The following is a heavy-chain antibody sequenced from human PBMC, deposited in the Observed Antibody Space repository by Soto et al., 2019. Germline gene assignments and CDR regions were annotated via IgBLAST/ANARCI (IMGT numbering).Heavy chain of an antibody. J-gene: IGHJ3*02. D-gene: IGHD6-6*01. CDR3: GRGLAASPVFAFDI. CDR2: IYWSGDE. Sequence: SGPTLVNPTQTLTLTCSFGGFSLSTSGVGVGWIRQPPGKALEWLAHIYWSGDEHYSPSLKSRLSITKDTSKSQVVLTMTNMDPVDTATYFSGRGLAASPVFAFDIRGQRPMVTVSS. CDR1: GFSLSTSGVG. V-gene: IGHV2-5*01.